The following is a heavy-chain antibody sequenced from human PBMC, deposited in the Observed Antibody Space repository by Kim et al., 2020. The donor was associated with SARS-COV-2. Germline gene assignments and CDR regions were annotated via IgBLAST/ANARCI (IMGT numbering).Heavy chain of an antibody. D-gene: IGHD3-10*01. CDR1: GYTFTSYD. CDR2: MNPNSGNT. J-gene: IGHJ5*02. Sequence: ASVKVSCKASGYTFTSYDINWVRQATGQGLEWMGWMNPNSGNTGYAQKFQGRVTMTRNTSISTAYMELSSLRSEDTAVYYCARETYDYYGSGSYYNDFRWFDPWGQGTLVTVSS. CDR3: ARETYDYYGSGSYYNDFRWFDP. V-gene: IGHV1-8*01.